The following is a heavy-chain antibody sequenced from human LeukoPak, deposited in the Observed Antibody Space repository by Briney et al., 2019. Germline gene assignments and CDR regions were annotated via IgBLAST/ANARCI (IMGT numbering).Heavy chain of an antibody. CDR1: GFTFSSYS. Sequence: GALRLSCAASGFTFSSYSMNWVRQAPGKGLEWVSSISSSSSYIYYADSVKGRFTISRDNAKNSLYLQMNSLRAEDTAVYYCARDGSYGDYGHYYYYMDVWGKGTTVTVSS. J-gene: IGHJ6*03. CDR3: ARDGSYGDYGHYYYYMDV. V-gene: IGHV3-21*01. D-gene: IGHD4-17*01. CDR2: ISSSSSYI.